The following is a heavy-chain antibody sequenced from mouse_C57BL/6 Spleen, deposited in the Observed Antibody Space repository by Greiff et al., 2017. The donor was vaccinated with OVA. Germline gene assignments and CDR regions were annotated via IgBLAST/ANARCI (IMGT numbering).Heavy chain of an antibody. CDR3: ARGYYYGSIYYFDY. CDR1: GYTFTSYW. Sequence: QVQLQQPGAELVKPGASVKMSCKASGYTFTSYWITWVKQRPGQGLEWIGDIYPGSGSTNYNEKFKSKATLTVGTSSSTAYMQLSSLTSEDSAVYYCARGYYYGSIYYFDYWGQGTTLTVSS. V-gene: IGHV1-55*01. D-gene: IGHD1-1*01. J-gene: IGHJ2*01. CDR2: IYPGSGST.